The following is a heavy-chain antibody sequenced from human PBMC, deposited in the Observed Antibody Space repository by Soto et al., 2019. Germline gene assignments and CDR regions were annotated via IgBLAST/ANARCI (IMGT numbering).Heavy chain of an antibody. V-gene: IGHV2-5*02. CDR1: GFSLSTSGVG. J-gene: IGHJ4*02. CDR2: IYWDDAK. D-gene: IGHD5-18*01. CDR3: AHRPCGYGALTFDY. Sequence: QITLKESGPTMVKPTQTLTLTCTFSGFSLSTSGVGVGWIRQHPGKALEWLALIYWDDAKRYSPSLKSRLTIADGTSKSQVVLTMTNMDPVDTATYYCAHRPCGYGALTFDYWGQGTLVTVSS.